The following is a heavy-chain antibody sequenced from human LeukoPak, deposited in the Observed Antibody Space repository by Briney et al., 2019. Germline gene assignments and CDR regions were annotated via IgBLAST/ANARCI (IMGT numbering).Heavy chain of an antibody. CDR1: GFTFSIYG. D-gene: IGHD3-10*01. CDR2: IWNDGSNK. CDR3: ARASGPFDY. Sequence: PGGSLRLSCAASGFTFSIYGMHWVRQAPGKGLEWVAVIWNDGSNKYYADSVKGRFTISRDNYKNPLYLQMNSLRAEDTAVYSCARASGPFDYWGQGTLVTVSS. J-gene: IGHJ4*02. V-gene: IGHV3-33*01.